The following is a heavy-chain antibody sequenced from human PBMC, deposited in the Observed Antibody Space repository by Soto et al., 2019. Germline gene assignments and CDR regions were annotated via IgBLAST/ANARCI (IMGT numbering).Heavy chain of an antibody. CDR2: TSYSGSA. CDR3: VGRSATIYNYFDS. Sequence: SETLSLTCTVSGDSISSGSHYWNWIRQRPGKGLEWIGYTSYSGSAYYSPSLKSRLTISVDTSKNQFSLKLNSVTAADTAVYYCVGRSATIYNYFDSWGQGTQVTVSS. V-gene: IGHV4-31*03. CDR1: GDSISSGSHY. J-gene: IGHJ4*02. D-gene: IGHD3-3*01.